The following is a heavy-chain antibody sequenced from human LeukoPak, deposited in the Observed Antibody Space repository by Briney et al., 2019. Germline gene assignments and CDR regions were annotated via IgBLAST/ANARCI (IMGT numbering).Heavy chain of an antibody. CDR1: GFTFSSYG. V-gene: IGHV3-33*01. CDR2: IWYDGSNK. Sequence: GGSLRLSCAASGFTFSSYGMHWVRQAPGKGLEWVAVIWYDGSNKYYGDSVKGRFTISRDNSKNTLYLQMNSLGAEDTAVYYCARDDYGSGSGRWVYWGQGTLVTVSS. CDR3: ARDDYGSGSGRWVY. J-gene: IGHJ4*02. D-gene: IGHD3-10*01.